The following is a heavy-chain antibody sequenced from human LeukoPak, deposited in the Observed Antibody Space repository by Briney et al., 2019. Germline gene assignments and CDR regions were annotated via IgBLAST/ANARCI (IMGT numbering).Heavy chain of an antibody. D-gene: IGHD3-22*01. CDR1: GYTFTGYY. J-gene: IGHJ4*02. CDR3: ARGSYDSSGYYLIDY. CDR2: INPNSGGT. Sequence: ASVKVSCKASGYTFTGYYMHWVRQAPGQGLEWMGWINPNSGGTNYAQKFQGRVTMTRDTSISTAYMELSRLRSDDTAVYYCARGSYDSSGYYLIDYWGQGTLVTVSS. V-gene: IGHV1-2*02.